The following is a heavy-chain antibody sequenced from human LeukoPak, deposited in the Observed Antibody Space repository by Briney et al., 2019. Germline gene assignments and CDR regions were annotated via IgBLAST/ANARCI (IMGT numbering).Heavy chain of an antibody. CDR1: GYTFTGYY. V-gene: IGHV1-2*02. J-gene: IGHJ4*02. Sequence: ASVKVSCKASGYTFTGYYMHWVRQAPGQGLEWMGWINPNSGGTNYAQKFQGRVTMTRDTSISTAYMELSRLRSDDTAVYYCARGFGYSSSSPTVDYWGQGTLVTVSS. CDR3: ARGFGYSSSSPTVDY. D-gene: IGHD6-6*01. CDR2: INPNSGGT.